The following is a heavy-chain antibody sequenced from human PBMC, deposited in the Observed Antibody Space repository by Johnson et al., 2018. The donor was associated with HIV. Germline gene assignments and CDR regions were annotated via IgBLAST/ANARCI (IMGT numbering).Heavy chain of an antibody. CDR3: AKERRAPRAFDI. V-gene: IGHV3-9*01. Sequence: VQLVESGGGLVQPGGSLRLSCAASGFTVSSYTMHWVRQAPGKGLEWVSGISWNSGSIGYADSVKGRFTISRDNAKNSLYLQMNSLRPEDTAVYYCAKERRAPRAFDIWGQGTMVTVSS. CDR2: ISWNSGSI. CDR1: GFTVSSYT. J-gene: IGHJ3*02.